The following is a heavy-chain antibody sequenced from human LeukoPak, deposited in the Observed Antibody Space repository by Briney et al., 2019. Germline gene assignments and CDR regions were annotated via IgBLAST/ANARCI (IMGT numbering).Heavy chain of an antibody. Sequence: ASVKVSCKASGGTFSSYAISWVRQAPGQGLEWMGWISAYNGNTNYAQKLQGRVTMTTDTSTSTAYMELRSLRSDDTAVYYCALIPDIVVVPAAMGYWGQGTLVTVSS. CDR3: ALIPDIVVVPAAMGY. V-gene: IGHV1-18*01. CDR1: GGTFSSYA. J-gene: IGHJ4*02. D-gene: IGHD2-2*01. CDR2: ISAYNGNT.